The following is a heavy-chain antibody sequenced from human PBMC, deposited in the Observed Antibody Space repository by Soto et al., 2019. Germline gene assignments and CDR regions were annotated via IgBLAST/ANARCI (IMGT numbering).Heavy chain of an antibody. CDR1: GYSFTSYW. D-gene: IGHD3-22*01. CDR2: IYPGNSET. V-gene: IGHV5-51*01. J-gene: IGHJ4*02. CDR3: ARDDKYDTSGIDY. Sequence: GESLKISCKGSGYSFTSYWIGWVRQMPGKGLEWMGIIYPGNSETAYSPSFQGQVTISADKSNSTTYLQWSSLTASDTAIYYCARDDKYDTSGIDYWGQGTLVTVSS.